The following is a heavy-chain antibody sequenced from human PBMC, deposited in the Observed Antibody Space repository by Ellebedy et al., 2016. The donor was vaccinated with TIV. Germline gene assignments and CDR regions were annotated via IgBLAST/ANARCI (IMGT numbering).Heavy chain of an antibody. CDR3: ARPNYDILTGRQYNWFDP. D-gene: IGHD3-9*01. CDR2: ITSDGSST. J-gene: IGHJ5*02. CDR1: GFTFSSYW. V-gene: IGHV3-74*01. Sequence: PGGSLRLSCAASGFTFSSYWMHWVRQAPGKGLVWVSRITSDGSSTSYADSVKGRFTISRDNAKNTLYLQMNSLRAEDTAVYYCARPNYDILTGRQYNWFDPWGQGTLVTVSS.